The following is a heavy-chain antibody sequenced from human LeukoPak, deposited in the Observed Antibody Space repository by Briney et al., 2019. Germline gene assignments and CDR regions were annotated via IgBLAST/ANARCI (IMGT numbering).Heavy chain of an antibody. D-gene: IGHD1-14*01. CDR3: AKAAGRGNQLDY. V-gene: IGHV3-43*01. CDR1: GFSFDDYP. CDR2: INWEGGGT. Sequence: QPGGSLRLSCAASGFSFDDYPMNWVRQAPGKGLEWVSLINWEGGGTYYADSVKGRFTISRDNGNNSLYLQMNSLRAEDTALYYCAKAAGRGNQLDYWGQGTLVIVSS. J-gene: IGHJ4*02.